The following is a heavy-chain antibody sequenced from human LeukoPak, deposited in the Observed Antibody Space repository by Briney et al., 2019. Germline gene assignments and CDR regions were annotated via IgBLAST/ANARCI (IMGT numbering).Heavy chain of an antibody. D-gene: IGHD2-15*01. V-gene: IGHV3-23*01. CDR3: AKDDWWMGYCSGGSCYPLGY. Sequence: GGSLRLSCAASGFTFSSYAMSWVRQAPGKGLEWVSAISGSGGSTYYADSVKGRFTVSRDNSKNTLYLQMNSLRAEDTAVYYCAKDDWWMGYCSGGSCYPLGYWGQGTLVTVSS. J-gene: IGHJ4*02. CDR1: GFTFSSYA. CDR2: ISGSGGST.